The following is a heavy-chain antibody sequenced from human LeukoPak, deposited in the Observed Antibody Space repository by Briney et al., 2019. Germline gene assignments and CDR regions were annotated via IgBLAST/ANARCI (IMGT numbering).Heavy chain of an antibody. CDR3: TKMRRGGGGLDI. D-gene: IGHD2-15*01. CDR2: ISRTSDYI. J-gene: IGHJ4*02. CDR1: GFTFSDYA. Sequence: PGGSLRLSCAASGFTFSDYAVHWVRQAPGKGLEWVSSISRTSDYIFHADSVKGRFTISRDNAKNSLYLQMNSLRAEDTALYYCTKMRRGGGGLDIWGQGTLVTVSA. V-gene: IGHV3-21*04.